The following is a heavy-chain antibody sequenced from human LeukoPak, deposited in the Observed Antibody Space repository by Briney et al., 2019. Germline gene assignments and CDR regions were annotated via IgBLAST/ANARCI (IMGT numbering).Heavy chain of an antibody. CDR3: AKDGHWTFDY. V-gene: IGHV3-30*02. CDR2: LGHEGTNK. CDR1: GFTFSSFG. Sequence: GGSLRLSCAASGFTFSSFGTHWVRQAPGKGLAWVAFLGHEGTNKYYAESVKGRFTISRDDSKNTLFLQMDSLRPEDTAVYYCAKDGHWTFDYWGQETLVTVSS. J-gene: IGHJ4*02. D-gene: IGHD1-1*01.